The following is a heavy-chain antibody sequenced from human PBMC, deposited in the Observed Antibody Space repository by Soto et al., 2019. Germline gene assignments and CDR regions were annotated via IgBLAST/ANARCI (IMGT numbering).Heavy chain of an antibody. Sequence: HPGGSLRLSCAASGFTFSSYAMSWVRQAPGKGLEWVSAISGSGGSTYYADSVKGRFTISRDNSKNTLYLQMNSLRAEDTAVYYCAKGSNYDFWSGYPYYYYYYGMDVWGQGTTVTVSS. V-gene: IGHV3-23*01. CDR3: AKGSNYDFWSGYPYYYYYYGMDV. J-gene: IGHJ6*02. D-gene: IGHD3-3*01. CDR1: GFTFSSYA. CDR2: ISGSGGST.